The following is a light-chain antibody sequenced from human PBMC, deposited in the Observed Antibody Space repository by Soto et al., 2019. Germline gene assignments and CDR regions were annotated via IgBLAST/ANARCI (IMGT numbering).Light chain of an antibody. Sequence: QSALTQPPSASGSPGQSVTISCTGTDSDIGAYKYVSWYQQHPGEAPKVVIYEVSKRPSGVPDRFSGSKSGNTASLTVSGLQAEDEADYYCSSYAGSNNLYVFGTGTKLTVL. J-gene: IGLJ1*01. CDR2: EVS. V-gene: IGLV2-8*01. CDR1: DSDIGAYKY. CDR3: SSYAGSNNLYV.